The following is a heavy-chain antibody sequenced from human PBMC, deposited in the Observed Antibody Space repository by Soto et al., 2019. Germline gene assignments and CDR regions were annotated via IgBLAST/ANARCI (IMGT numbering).Heavy chain of an antibody. V-gene: IGHV3-23*01. D-gene: IGHD3-16*01. CDR2: ISGRGTNT. CDR1: GSISTTTP. Sequence: EVQLLESGGGLVQPGGSLRLSCAASGSISTTTPLSCVRQAPGKGLEWVSTISGRGTNTYYADSVKGRFIISRDNLKNTVNLQMNSLGVEDTAIYYCATSFRYFDNWGQGTRVTVSS. CDR3: ATSFRYFDN. J-gene: IGHJ4*02.